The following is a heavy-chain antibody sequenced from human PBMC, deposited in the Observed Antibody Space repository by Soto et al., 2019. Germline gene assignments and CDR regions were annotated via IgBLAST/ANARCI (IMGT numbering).Heavy chain of an antibody. D-gene: IGHD5-12*01. Sequence: SETLSLTCTDSGDSISSYYWSWIRQPPGKGLEWIGHIHYSGSTNYNPSLKNRVTISVDTSRTQFSLKLSSVTAADTAVYYCARVPSGFDPNWFDPWGQGTLVTVSS. CDR2: IHYSGST. CDR1: GDSISSYY. J-gene: IGHJ5*02. V-gene: IGHV4-59*01. CDR3: ARVPSGFDPNWFDP.